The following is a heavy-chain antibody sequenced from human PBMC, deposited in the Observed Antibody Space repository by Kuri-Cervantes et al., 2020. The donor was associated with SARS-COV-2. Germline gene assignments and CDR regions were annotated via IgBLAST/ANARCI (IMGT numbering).Heavy chain of an antibody. CDR3: ARGRGIQWDAFDI. D-gene: IGHD5-12*01. CDR1: GYTFTGYY. CDR2: INPNSGDT. Sequence: ASVKVSCKASGYTFTGYYMHWVRQAPGQGLEWMGWINPNSGDTNYAQKFQGRVTMTRDTSISTAYMELSRLRSDDTAVYYCARGRGIQWDAFDIWGQGTMVTVSS. J-gene: IGHJ3*02. V-gene: IGHV1-2*02.